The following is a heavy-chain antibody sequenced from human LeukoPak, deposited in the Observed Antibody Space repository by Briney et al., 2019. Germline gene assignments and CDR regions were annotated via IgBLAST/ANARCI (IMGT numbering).Heavy chain of an antibody. D-gene: IGHD3-9*01. CDR1: GGSISSSSYY. J-gene: IGHJ4*02. CDR2: IYYSGST. CDR3: ARAVGSFDWSPLFDY. Sequence: PSETLSLTCTVSGGSISSSSYYWGWIRQPPGKGLEWIGSIYYSGSTYYNPSLKSRVTISVDTSKNQFYLKLSSVTAADTAVYYCARAVGSFDWSPLFDYWGQGTLVTVSS. V-gene: IGHV4-39*07.